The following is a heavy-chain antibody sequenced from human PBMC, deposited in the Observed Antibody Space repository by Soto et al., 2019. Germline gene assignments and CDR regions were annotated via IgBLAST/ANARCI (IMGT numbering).Heavy chain of an antibody. CDR1: GGSLSTNP. CDR2: TGSGTGPG. CDR3: ARRDSGGFYRFFDS. J-gene: IGHJ4*02. Sequence: RASVKVSCKSSGGSLSTNPISWGRQAPGQGLEWMGGTGSGTGPGNHAQKFQGRLTVTADKSTSTVYMELTNPSSEDTAVYYCARRDSGGFYRFFDSWGQGTLVTVSS. D-gene: IGHD2-15*01. V-gene: IGHV1-69*06.